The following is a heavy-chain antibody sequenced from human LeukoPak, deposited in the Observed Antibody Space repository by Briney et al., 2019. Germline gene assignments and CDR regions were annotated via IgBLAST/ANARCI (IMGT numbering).Heavy chain of an antibody. V-gene: IGHV3-7*01. J-gene: IGHJ3*02. Sequence: GGSLRLSCAASGFTFDDYGMSWVRQAPGKGLEWVANIKQDESEKYYVDSVKGRFTISRDNAKNSLYLQMNNLRVEDTAVYYCARDLYLRLLVPAGDAFDIWGQGTMVTVSS. CDR3: ARDLYLRLLVPAGDAFDI. D-gene: IGHD2-8*02. CDR2: IKQDESEK. CDR1: GFTFDDYG.